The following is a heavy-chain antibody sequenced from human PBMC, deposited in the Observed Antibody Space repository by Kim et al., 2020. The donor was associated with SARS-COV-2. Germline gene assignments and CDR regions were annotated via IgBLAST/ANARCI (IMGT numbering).Heavy chain of an antibody. J-gene: IGHJ5*02. V-gene: IGHV5-10-1*01. CDR3: ARHIGNWFDP. Sequence: YTNHRPAFQGHVTISADKSLSTAYLQWSSLKASDTAMYYCARHIGNWFDPWGQGTLVTVSS. CDR2: YT. D-gene: IGHD5-12*01.